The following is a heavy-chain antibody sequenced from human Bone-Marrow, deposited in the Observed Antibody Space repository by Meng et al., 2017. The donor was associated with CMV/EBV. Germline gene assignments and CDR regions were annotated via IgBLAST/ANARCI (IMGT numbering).Heavy chain of an antibody. D-gene: IGHD1-14*01. CDR3: ARGPYTLITSPKAAFDP. J-gene: IGHJ5*02. CDR2: IYYSGST. CDR1: GYSISSGYY. V-gene: IGHV4-30-4*08. Sequence: SETLSLTCTVSGYSISSGYYWGWIRQPPGKGLEWIGYIYYSGSTYYKTSLKSRLTISIDTSKNQFSLKLSSVTAADTAVYYCARGPYTLITSPKAAFDPWGQGALVTVSS.